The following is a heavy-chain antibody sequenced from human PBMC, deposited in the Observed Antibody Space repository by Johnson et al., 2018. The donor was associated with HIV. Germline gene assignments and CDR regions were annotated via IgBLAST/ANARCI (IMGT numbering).Heavy chain of an antibody. V-gene: IGHV3-30*02. J-gene: IGHJ3*02. D-gene: IGHD3-22*01. CDR3: ARAGANYYYDSSGYGAFDI. CDR1: GFTFSNYG. CDR2: IRYDESNK. Sequence: QVQLVESGGGVVQPGGSLRLSCAASGFTFSNYGMHWVRQAPGKGLEWVAFIRYDESNKYYADSLKRRFTISIHNSKNTLYLQMNSLRAEDTAVYYCARAGANYYYDSSGYGAFDIWGQGTMVTVSS.